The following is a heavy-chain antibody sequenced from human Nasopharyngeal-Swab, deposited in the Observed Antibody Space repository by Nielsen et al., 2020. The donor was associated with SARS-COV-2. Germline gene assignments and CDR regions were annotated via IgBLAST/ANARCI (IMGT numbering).Heavy chain of an antibody. Sequence: GESLKISCAASGFTARSNYMSWVRQAPGKGPEWVSVMYSGGSTYYADSVKRRFTISRDNSKNTLYLQMNSLRAEDTAVYYCATAFDIWGQGTMVTVSS. CDR1: GFTARSNY. CDR3: ATAFDI. CDR2: MYSGGST. J-gene: IGHJ3*02. V-gene: IGHV3-53*01.